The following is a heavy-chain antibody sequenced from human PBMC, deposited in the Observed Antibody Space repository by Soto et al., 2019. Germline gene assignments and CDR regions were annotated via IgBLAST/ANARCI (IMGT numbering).Heavy chain of an antibody. D-gene: IGHD4-17*01. Sequence: GESQKITGNGSEYRFNSDWFGWVRQMPGKGLEWIGMIYPGDSDTTYNPSFQGQVTMSADKSISTAYLQWSSLKASDSATYYCARHGSNSATVYSAMYTRGQ. CDR3: ARHGSNSATVYSAMYT. CDR2: IYPGDSDT. V-gene: IGHV5-51*01. CDR1: EYRFNSDW. J-gene: IGHJ3*01.